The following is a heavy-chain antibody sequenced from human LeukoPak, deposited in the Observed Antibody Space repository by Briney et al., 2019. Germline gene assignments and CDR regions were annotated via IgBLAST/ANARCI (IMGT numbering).Heavy chain of an antibody. CDR3: ASEGVAVAGTIDY. Sequence: GGSLRLSCAASGFTFSSYSMNWVRQAPGKGLEWVSYISSSSSTIYYADSVKGRFTISRDNSKNTLYLQMNSLRAEDTAVYYCASEGVAVAGTIDYWGQGTLATVSS. J-gene: IGHJ4*02. V-gene: IGHV3-48*01. CDR2: ISSSSSTI. CDR1: GFTFSSYS. D-gene: IGHD6-19*01.